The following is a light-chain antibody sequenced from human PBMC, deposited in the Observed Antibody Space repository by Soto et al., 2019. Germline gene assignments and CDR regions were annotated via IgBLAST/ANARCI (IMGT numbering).Light chain of an antibody. J-gene: IGLJ1*01. Sequence: QSVLTQPASVSASPGQSITISCTGTSSDVGGYNYVSWYQQHPGKAPKLIIYEVNNRPSGVSNRFSGSKSGNTASLTISGLQPEDEADYYCTSHTSRNTYFFGSGTKVTVL. CDR3: TSHTSRNTYF. CDR2: EVN. V-gene: IGLV2-14*01. CDR1: SSDVGGYNY.